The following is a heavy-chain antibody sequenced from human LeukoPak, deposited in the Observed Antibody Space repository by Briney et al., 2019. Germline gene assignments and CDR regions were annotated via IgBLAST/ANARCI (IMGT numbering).Heavy chain of an antibody. J-gene: IGHJ4*02. CDR1: GGSISSTNYY. D-gene: IGHD1-26*01. V-gene: IGHV4-39*07. Sequence: SETLSLTCTVSGGSISSTNYYWSWIRQPPGKGLEWIGNVYYTGATYSNPSLRSRVTMSLDTSKNQFSLKLNSVTAADTAVYYCARVGALGGHDFWGQGSLVTVSS. CDR2: VYYTGAT. CDR3: ARVGALGGHDF.